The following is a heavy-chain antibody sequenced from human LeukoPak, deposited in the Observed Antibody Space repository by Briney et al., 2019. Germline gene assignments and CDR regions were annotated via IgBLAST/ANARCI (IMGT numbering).Heavy chain of an antibody. CDR3: ARDSPDGYTSGHYYYYLDV. D-gene: IGHD5-18*01. V-gene: IGHV4-4*07. Sequence: SETLSLTCTVSGGSLCRFFAACLRQPPGGGLGWIGRIYSGEATNYSPSLESRLPFSLDTSQNQFSPKLNPVTAADTAVYYCARDSPDGYTSGHYYYYLDVWGKGTTVTVSS. J-gene: IGHJ6*03. CDR1: GGSLCRFF. CDR2: IYSGEAT.